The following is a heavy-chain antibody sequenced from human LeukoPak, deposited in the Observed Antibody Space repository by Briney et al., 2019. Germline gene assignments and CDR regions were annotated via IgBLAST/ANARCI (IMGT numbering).Heavy chain of an antibody. CDR2: ISGGGGST. CDR1: GFTFSSYA. CDR3: AKDADYYYDSSGYYGYFDY. V-gene: IGHV3-23*01. J-gene: IGHJ4*02. D-gene: IGHD3-22*01. Sequence: YPGGSLRLSCAASGFTFSSYAMSWVRQAPGKGLEWVSAISGGGGSTYYADSVKGRFTISRDNSKNTLYLQMNSLRAEDTAVYYCAKDADYYYDSSGYYGYFDYWGQGTLVTVSS.